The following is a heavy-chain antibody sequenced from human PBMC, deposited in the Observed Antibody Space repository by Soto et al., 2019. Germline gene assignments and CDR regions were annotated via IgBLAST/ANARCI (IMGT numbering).Heavy chain of an antibody. Sequence: EVQLVESGGGLVKPGGSLRLSCAASGFTFSSYSMNWVRQAPGKGLEWVSSISSSSSYIYYADSVKGRFTISRDNAKNSLYLQMNSLRAEDTAVYYCAREAPYYYDSSGYSPLSVTLDFDPWGRGTLVTVSS. CDR2: ISSSSSYI. CDR1: GFTFSSYS. CDR3: AREAPYYYDSSGYSPLSVTLDFDP. J-gene: IGHJ2*01. D-gene: IGHD3-22*01. V-gene: IGHV3-21*01.